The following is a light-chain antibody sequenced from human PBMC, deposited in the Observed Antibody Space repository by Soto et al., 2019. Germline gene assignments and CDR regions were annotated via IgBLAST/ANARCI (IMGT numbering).Light chain of an antibody. CDR3: AAWDDSLSGRV. J-gene: IGLJ3*02. CDR2: RNN. V-gene: IGLV1-47*01. CDR1: SSNIGSNY. Sequence: QSVLTQPPSASGTPGQRVTISCSGSSSNIGSNYVYWYQQFPGTAPKLLIYRNNQRPSGVPDRFSGSKSGTSASLAISGLRSEDEAEYYCAAWDDSLSGRVFGGGTKLTVL.